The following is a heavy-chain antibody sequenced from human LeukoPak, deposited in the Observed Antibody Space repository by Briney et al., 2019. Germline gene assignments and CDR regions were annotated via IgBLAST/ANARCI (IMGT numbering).Heavy chain of an antibody. CDR2: MNPNSGNT. CDR1: GYTFTSYD. D-gene: IGHD3-22*01. V-gene: IGHV1-8*01. Sequence: ASVKVSCKASGYTFTSYDINWVRQATGQGLEWMGWMNPNSGNTGYAQKFQGRVTMTRNTSISTAYMELSSLRSEDTAVYYCARSLNYYDSSGYYGSDYWGQGTLVTVSS. CDR3: ARSLNYYDSSGYYGSDY. J-gene: IGHJ4*02.